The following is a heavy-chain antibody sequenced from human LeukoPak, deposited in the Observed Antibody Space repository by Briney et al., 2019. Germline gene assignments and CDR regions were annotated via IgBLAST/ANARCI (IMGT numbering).Heavy chain of an antibody. Sequence: ASVNVSCKASGGTFSSYAISWVRQAPGQGLEWMGGIIPIFGTANYAQKFQGRVTITADESTRTAYMELSSLRSEDTAVYYCARDDIVVVVAATNYYYYGMDVWGQGTTVTVSS. CDR3: ARDDIVVVVAATNYYYYGMDV. CDR2: IIPIFGTA. V-gene: IGHV1-69*13. CDR1: GGTFSSYA. J-gene: IGHJ6*02. D-gene: IGHD2-15*01.